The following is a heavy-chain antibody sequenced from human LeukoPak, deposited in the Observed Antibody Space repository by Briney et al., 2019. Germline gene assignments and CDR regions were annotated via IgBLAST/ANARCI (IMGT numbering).Heavy chain of an antibody. CDR3: ARLPSGYFDY. D-gene: IGHD1-26*01. V-gene: IGHV4-61*02. CDR2: IYTSGST. J-gene: IGHJ4*02. Sequence: SETLSLTCAVSGYSISSGYYWSWIRQPAGKGLEWIGRIYTSGSTNYNPSLKSRVTISVDTSKNQFSLKLSSVTAADTAVYYCARLPSGYFDYWGQGTLVTVSS. CDR1: GYSISSGYY.